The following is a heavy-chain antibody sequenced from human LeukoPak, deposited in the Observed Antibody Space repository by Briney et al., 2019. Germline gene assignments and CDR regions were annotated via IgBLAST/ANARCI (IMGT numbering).Heavy chain of an antibody. Sequence: SVKVSCKASGATFSDYALNWVRQAPGQGLEWMGVFIPILGTANSTQKFHDRLTITADISTNTAYMELSSLRSEDTAVYFCAAIPVFGVVLHQEPVWGEGTTVTVSS. J-gene: IGHJ6*04. CDR1: GATFSDYA. CDR2: FIPILGTA. D-gene: IGHD3-3*01. CDR3: AAIPVFGVVLHQEPV. V-gene: IGHV1-69*10.